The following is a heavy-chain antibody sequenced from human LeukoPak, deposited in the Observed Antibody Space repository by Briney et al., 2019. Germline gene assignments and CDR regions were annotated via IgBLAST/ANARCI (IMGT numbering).Heavy chain of an antibody. CDR2: IFHSGST. D-gene: IGHD4-23*01. J-gene: IGHJ4*02. CDR1: SGSIFSSNW. V-gene: IGHV4-4*02. CDR3: ARASTVVTPCFDY. Sequence: SETLSLTCAVSSGSIFSSNWWSWVRQPPGKGLEWIGQIFHSGSTSYSPSLKSRVTISVDTSKNQFSLKLSSVTAADTAVYYCARASTVVTPCFDYWGQGTLVTVSS.